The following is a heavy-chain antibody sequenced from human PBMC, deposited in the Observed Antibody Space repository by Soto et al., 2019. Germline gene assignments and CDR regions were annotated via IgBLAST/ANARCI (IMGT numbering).Heavy chain of an antibody. CDR2: IWYDGGNK. V-gene: IGHV3-33*01. J-gene: IGHJ4*02. Sequence: QVQLVESGGGVVQPGRSLRLSCAASGFTFSNYGMHWVRQAPGKGLEWVAGIWYDGGNKYYADSVKGRFTISRDSSKNTLYLQMNSLRAEDTAVYYCARATRYCSGGSCYGNYWGQGTLVTVSS. CDR3: ARATRYCSGGSCYGNY. CDR1: GFTFSNYG. D-gene: IGHD2-15*01.